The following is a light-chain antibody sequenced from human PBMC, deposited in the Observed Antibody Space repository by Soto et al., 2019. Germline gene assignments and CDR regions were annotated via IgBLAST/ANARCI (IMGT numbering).Light chain of an antibody. CDR3: HQYYSYPRT. V-gene: IGKV1-8*01. CDR2: AAS. CDR1: QGISSY. Sequence: AIRMTQSPTSLSASAGDRVTITCRARQGISSYLAWYQQKPGKAPKLLIYAASTLQSGVPSRFSGSGSGTDFTLTISCLQSEDFATYYCHQYYSYPRTFGQGTKLEIK. J-gene: IGKJ1*01.